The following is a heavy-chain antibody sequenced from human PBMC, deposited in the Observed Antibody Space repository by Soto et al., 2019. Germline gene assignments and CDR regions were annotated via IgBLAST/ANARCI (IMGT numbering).Heavy chain of an antibody. D-gene: IGHD6-13*01. J-gene: IGHJ3*02. V-gene: IGHV4-4*02. CDR1: SGSISSSNW. Sequence: QVQLQESGPGLVKPSGTLSLTCAVSSGSISSSNWWSWVRQPPGKGLEWIGEIYHSGSTNYNPSLKSRVPISVDKSKNQFSLKLSSVTAADTAVYYCARDRGYPGLNDAFDIWGQGTMVTVSS. CDR3: ARDRGYPGLNDAFDI. CDR2: IYHSGST.